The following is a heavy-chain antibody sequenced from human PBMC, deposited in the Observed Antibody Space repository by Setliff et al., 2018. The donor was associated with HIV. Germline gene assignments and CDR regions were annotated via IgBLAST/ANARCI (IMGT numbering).Heavy chain of an antibody. Sequence: ASVKVSCKASGYTFSSFGISWVRQAPGQGLEWMGWISPYNGNTNYAQKLQGRVTLTTDTATNTAYMDLRSLRSDDTAVYHCARLRGPGSPFDSWGQGTLVTVSS. CDR2: ISPYNGNT. CDR1: GYTFSSFG. CDR3: ARLRGPGSPFDS. D-gene: IGHD5-12*01. V-gene: IGHV1-18*01. J-gene: IGHJ5*01.